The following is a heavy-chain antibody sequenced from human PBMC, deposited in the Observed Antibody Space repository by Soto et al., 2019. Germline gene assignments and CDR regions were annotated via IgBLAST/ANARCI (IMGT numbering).Heavy chain of an antibody. CDR3: ARAVGTVVVITPDSLDM. D-gene: IGHD3-22*01. J-gene: IGHJ3*02. V-gene: IGHV1-46*03. Sequence: QVQLVQSGAEVKKPGASLKVSCKASGYTFTNYYVDWVRQAPGRGLEWLGVINPETGGTNYAQQFQGRVTMTKDTSTSTVSMELNSLRSEDTAVYFCARAVGTVVVITPDSLDMWGQGTMVTVSS. CDR2: INPETGGT. CDR1: GYTFTNYY.